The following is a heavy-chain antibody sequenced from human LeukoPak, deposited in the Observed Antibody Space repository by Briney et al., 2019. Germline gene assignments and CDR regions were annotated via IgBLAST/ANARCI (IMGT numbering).Heavy chain of an antibody. V-gene: IGHV3-30-3*02. CDR2: ISYDGSNK. CDR1: GFTFSSYA. D-gene: IGHD3-3*01. J-gene: IGHJ4*02. CDR3: AKSLLRFLEWTYDY. Sequence: PGRSLRLSCAASGFTFSSYAMHWVRQAPGKGLEWVAVISYDGSNKYYADSVKGRFTISRDNSKNTLYLQMNSLRAEDMAVYYCAKSLLRFLEWTYDYWGQGTLVTVSS.